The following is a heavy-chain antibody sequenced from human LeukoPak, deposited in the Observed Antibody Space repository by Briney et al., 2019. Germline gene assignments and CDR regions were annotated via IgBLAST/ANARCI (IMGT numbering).Heavy chain of an antibody. CDR3: ARAYGDFSNPFDY. CDR2: ISSSRSYI. CDR1: GFTLSRYS. D-gene: IGHD4-17*01. J-gene: IGHJ4*02. Sequence: PVGSLRLSCAASGFTLSRYSMNCGRQAPGEGLGWVSYISSSRSYIYYADSVKGGFTISRDNAKNSLYLQMNRRRAEDTAVYYCARAYGDFSNPFDYWGQGTLVTVSS. V-gene: IGHV3-21*01.